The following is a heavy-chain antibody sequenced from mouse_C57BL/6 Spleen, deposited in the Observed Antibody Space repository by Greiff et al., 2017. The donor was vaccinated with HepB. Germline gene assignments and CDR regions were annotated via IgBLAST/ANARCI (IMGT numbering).Heavy chain of an antibody. CDR3: ARGGDDYASWFAY. Sequence: EVNLVESEGGLVQPGSSMKLSCTASGFTFSDYYMAWVRQVPEKGLEWVANINYDGSSTYYLDSLKSRFIISRDNAKNILYLQMSSLKSEDTATYYCARGGDDYASWFAYWGQGTLVTVSA. CDR2: INYDGSST. D-gene: IGHD2-4*01. V-gene: IGHV5-16*01. CDR1: GFTFSDYY. J-gene: IGHJ3*01.